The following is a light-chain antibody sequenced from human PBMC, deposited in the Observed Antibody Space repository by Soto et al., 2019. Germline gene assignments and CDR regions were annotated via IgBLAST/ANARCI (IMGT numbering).Light chain of an antibody. V-gene: IGKV3-15*01. J-gene: IGKJ1*01. CDR2: RAS. CDR3: QQYDNWPQT. Sequence: EIVMTQSPATLSVSPGERATLSCRASQSVNNNLAWYQQKPGQAPRLLIYRASTRATGIPATFSGSGSGREFTLTFSSLQSEDVAVYFCQQYDNWPQTFGQGTK. CDR1: QSVNNN.